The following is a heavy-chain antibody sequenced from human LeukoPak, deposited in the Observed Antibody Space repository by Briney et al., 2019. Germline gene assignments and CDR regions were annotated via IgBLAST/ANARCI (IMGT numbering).Heavy chain of an antibody. CDR1: GYFFTSYW. D-gene: IGHD5-12*01. CDR2: INPSDSDT. V-gene: IGHV5-51*01. J-gene: IGHJ4*02. CDR3: AKGYSRGDY. Sequence: GESLKISCKASGYFFTSYWIGWVRQMPGKGLEWMGIINPSDSDTRYSPSFQGQVTISADKSISTVYLQWSSLKASDTAKYYCAKGYSRGDYWGQGTLVTVSS.